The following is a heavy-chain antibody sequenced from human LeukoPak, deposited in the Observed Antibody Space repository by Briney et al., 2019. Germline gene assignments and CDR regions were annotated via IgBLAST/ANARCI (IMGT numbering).Heavy chain of an antibody. CDR3: ASQLFPLAVSGFVY. J-gene: IGHJ4*02. CDR1: GGSISSSTYY. CDR2: IYYSGST. Sequence: SETLSLTCTVSGGSISSSTYYWGWLRPPPGKGLEWLGTIYYSGSTYYNPSLKSRVTISVDTSKNQFSLKLSSVTAADTAVYYCASQLFPLAVSGFVYWGQGTLVTVSS. V-gene: IGHV4-39*01. D-gene: IGHD6-19*01.